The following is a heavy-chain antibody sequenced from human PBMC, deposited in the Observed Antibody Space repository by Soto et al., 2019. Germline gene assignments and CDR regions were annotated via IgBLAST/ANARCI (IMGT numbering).Heavy chain of an antibody. CDR1: GFTFSSYA. CDR3: VLNSDYKWELHYFDY. J-gene: IGHJ4*02. CDR2: ISGSGGST. Sequence: GGSLRLSCAASGFTFSSYAMSWVRQAPGKGLELVSAISGSGGSTYYADSVKGRFTISRDNSKNTLYLQMNSLRAEDTAVYYCVLNSDYKWELHYFDYWGQGTLVTVSS. V-gene: IGHV3-23*01. D-gene: IGHD1-26*01.